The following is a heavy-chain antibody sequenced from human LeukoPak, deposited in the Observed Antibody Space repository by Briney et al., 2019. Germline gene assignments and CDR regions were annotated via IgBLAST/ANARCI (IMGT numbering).Heavy chain of an antibody. CDR2: ISSSNSSI. CDR3: AVYCSSAFCYGVDY. Sequence: GGSLRLSCAASGFTFSTYSINWVRQAPGKGLEWVSYISSSNSSIYYADSVKGRFTISRNDAKNSLYLQMNSLRAEDTALYYCAVYCSSAFCYGVDYWGQGTLVTVSS. D-gene: IGHD2-2*01. V-gene: IGHV3-48*01. CDR1: GFTFSTYS. J-gene: IGHJ4*02.